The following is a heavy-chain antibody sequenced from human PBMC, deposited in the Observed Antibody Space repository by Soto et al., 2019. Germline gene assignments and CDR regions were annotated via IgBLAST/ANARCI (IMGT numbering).Heavy chain of an antibody. CDR1: GYTFTSYG. CDR3: ARDAVGGYSYGYGYYYGMDV. J-gene: IGHJ6*02. V-gene: IGHV1-18*01. Sequence: GASVKVSCKASGYTFTSYGISWVRQAPGQGHEWMGWISAYNGNTNYAQKLQGRVTMTTDTSTSTAYMELRSLRSDDTAVYYCARDAVGGYSYGYGYYYGMDVWGQGTTVTVSS. CDR2: ISAYNGNT. D-gene: IGHD5-18*01.